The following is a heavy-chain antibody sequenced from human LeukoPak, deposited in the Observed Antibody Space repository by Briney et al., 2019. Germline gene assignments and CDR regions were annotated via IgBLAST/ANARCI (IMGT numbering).Heavy chain of an antibody. CDR3: AKHRGTTPGAFDI. Sequence: HPGGSLRLSCAASGFTFSSYAMSWVRQAPGKGLEWVSSISGSGGSTFYADSVKGRFTISRDNSKNTLYLQMNSLRAEDTAVYYCAKHRGTTPGAFDIWGQGTMVTVSS. J-gene: IGHJ3*02. V-gene: IGHV3-23*01. CDR1: GFTFSSYA. D-gene: IGHD3-16*01. CDR2: ISGSGGST.